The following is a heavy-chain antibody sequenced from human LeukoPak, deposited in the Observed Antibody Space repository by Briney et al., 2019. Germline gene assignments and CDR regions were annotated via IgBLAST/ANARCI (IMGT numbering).Heavy chain of an antibody. CDR3: ARWKGLRYFDWSRYYFDY. D-gene: IGHD3-9*01. V-gene: IGHV5-51*01. CDR2: IYPGDSDT. CDR1: GYSFTSYW. Sequence: GESLKISCKGSGYSFTSYWVGWVRQMPGKGLEWMGIIYPGDSDTRYSPSFQGQVTISADKSISTAYLQWSSLKASDTAMYYCARWKGLRYFDWSRYYFDYWGQGTLVTVSS. J-gene: IGHJ4*02.